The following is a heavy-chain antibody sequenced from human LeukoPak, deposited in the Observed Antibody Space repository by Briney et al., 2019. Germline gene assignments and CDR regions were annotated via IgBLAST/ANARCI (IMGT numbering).Heavy chain of an antibody. J-gene: IGHJ4*02. CDR3: TRDEKQSYFDTTAYWTLFDY. D-gene: IGHD3-22*01. V-gene: IGHV3-49*04. CDR2: IRSDAYGGST. CDR1: GFTLGDYA. Sequence: GGSLRLSCTGSGFTLGDYALSWVRQAPGKGLEWIGSIRSDAYGGSTQYAASVTGRFTISRDDSDNIVYLQMSSLQTDDTAVYYCTRDEKQSYFDTTAYWTLFDYWGQGTLVTVSS.